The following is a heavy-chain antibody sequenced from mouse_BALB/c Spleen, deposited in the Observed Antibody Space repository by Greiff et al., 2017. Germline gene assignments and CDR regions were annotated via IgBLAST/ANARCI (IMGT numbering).Heavy chain of an antibody. Sequence: QVQLQQPGAELVRPGASVKLSCKASGYTFTSYWINWVKQRPGQGLEWIGNIYPSDSYTNYNQKFKDKATLTVDKSSSTAYMQLSSPTSEDSAVYYCTRGGRVDGYYIYWYLDVWGAGTTVTVSS. J-gene: IGHJ1*01. CDR2: IYPSDSYT. D-gene: IGHD2-3*01. V-gene: IGHV1-69*02. CDR1: GYTFTSYW. CDR3: TRGGRVDGYYIYWYLDV.